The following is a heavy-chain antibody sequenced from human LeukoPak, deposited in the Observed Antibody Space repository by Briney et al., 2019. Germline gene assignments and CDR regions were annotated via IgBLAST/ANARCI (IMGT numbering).Heavy chain of an antibody. CDR2: INHSGST. J-gene: IGHJ4*02. D-gene: IGHD6-6*01. CDR3: ARAPYSSSSARHIDY. CDR1: GFTVSSSY. V-gene: IGHV4-34*08. Sequence: GSLRLSCAASGFTVSSSYMNWIRQPPGKGLEWIGEINHSGSTYYNPSLKSRITISVDTSKNQFSLKLSSVTAADTAVYYCARAPYSSSSARHIDYWGQGTLITVSS.